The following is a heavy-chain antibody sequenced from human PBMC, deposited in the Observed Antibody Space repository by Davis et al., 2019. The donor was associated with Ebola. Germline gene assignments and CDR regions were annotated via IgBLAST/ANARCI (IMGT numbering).Heavy chain of an antibody. Sequence: GESLKISCAASGFTFSSYWMSWVRQAPGKGLEWVANIKQDGSEKYYVDSVKGRFTISRDNAKNSLYLQMNGLTSEDTAVYYCAKDGNKKFYYDGMDVWGQGTTVTVSS. J-gene: IGHJ6*02. D-gene: IGHD2/OR15-2a*01. CDR1: GFTFSSYW. CDR2: IKQDGSEK. CDR3: AKDGNKKFYYDGMDV. V-gene: IGHV3-7*01.